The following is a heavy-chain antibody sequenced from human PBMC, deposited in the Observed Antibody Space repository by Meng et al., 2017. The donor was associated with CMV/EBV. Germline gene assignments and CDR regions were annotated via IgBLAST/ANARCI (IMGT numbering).Heavy chain of an antibody. J-gene: IGHJ5*02. CDR3: ARETIVVVPAGKRGWFDP. CDR1: GFTFSSYS. Sequence: GESLRLSCAASGFTFSSYSMNWVRQAPGKGLEWVSSISSSSSYIYYADSVKGRFTISRDNAKNSLYLQMNSLRAEDTAVYYCARETIVVVPAGKRGWFDPWGQGTLVTVSS. D-gene: IGHD2-2*01. V-gene: IGHV3-21*01. CDR2: ISSSSSYI.